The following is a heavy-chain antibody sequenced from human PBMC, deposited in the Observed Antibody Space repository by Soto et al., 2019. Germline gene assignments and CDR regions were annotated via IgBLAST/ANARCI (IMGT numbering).Heavy chain of an antibody. D-gene: IGHD2-15*01. J-gene: IGHJ3*02. CDR3: ARSPRSDIVVVVAATPVAFDI. V-gene: IGHV6-1*01. CDR2: TYYRSKWYN. Sequence: SQTLSLTCAISGDSVSSNSAAWNWIRQSPSRGLEWLGRTYYRSKWYNDYAVSVKSRITINPDTSKNQFSLQLNSVTPEDTAVYYCARSPRSDIVVVVAATPVAFDIWGQRTMVTVSS. CDR1: GDSVSSNSAA.